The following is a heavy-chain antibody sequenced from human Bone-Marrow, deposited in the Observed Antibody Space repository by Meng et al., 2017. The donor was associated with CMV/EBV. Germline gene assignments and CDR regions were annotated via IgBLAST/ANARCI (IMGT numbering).Heavy chain of an antibody. CDR2: IYPNRGCT. CDR1: GYSFTDHY. Sequence: ASVTVSCKASGYSFTDHYFHWVRQAPGQGLEWMGWIYPNRGCTQYAQKFHGRLTVTTDTSISTGYMELSSLGSDDTAVYYCARDNDWGPDYWGQGTLVTVSS. CDR3: ARDNDWGPDY. V-gene: IGHV1-2*02. D-gene: IGHD7-27*01. J-gene: IGHJ4*02.